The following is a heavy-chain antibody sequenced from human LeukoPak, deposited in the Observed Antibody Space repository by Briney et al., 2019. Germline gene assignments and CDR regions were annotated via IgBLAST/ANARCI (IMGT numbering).Heavy chain of an antibody. D-gene: IGHD6-13*01. CDR1: GFTFSSYA. V-gene: IGHV3-23*01. CDR2: ISGNWGST. J-gene: IGHJ4*02. Sequence: GGSLRLSCAASGFTFSSYAMSWVRQAPGKGREGVSGISGNWGSTYYTDSVKDRFTISRHNSRNTLYLQMTSPRAEDTAVYYCAILPGYSSGWYEVNYWGQGTLVTVSS. CDR3: AILPGYSSGWYEVNY.